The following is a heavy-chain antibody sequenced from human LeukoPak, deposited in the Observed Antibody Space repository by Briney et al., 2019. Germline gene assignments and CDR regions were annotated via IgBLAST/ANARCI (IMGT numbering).Heavy chain of an antibody. CDR1: GFTFSDYY. CDR2: ISGSGGST. CDR3: AKEGRQLYYYGMDV. V-gene: IGHV3-23*01. Sequence: PGGSLRLSCAASGFTFSDYYMGWIRQAPGKGLDWVSGISGSGGSTNYADSVKGRFTISRDNSKNTLYLQMNSLRAEDTAVYYYAKEGRQLYYYGMDVWGQGTTVTVSS. J-gene: IGHJ6*02. D-gene: IGHD2-2*01.